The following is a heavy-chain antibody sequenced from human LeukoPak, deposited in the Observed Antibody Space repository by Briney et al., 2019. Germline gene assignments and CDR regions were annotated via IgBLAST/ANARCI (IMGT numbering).Heavy chain of an antibody. CDR1: GFTFSSYS. CDR2: ISSSSSTI. CDR3: ARVAAYSGYGDYFDY. J-gene: IGHJ4*02. Sequence: GGALRLSCAASGFTFSSYSMNWVRQAPGKGLEGVLYISSSSSTIYYADSVKGRFTISRDNAKNSLYLQMNSLRDEDTAVYYCARVAAYSGYGDYFDYWGQGTLVTVSS. V-gene: IGHV3-48*02. D-gene: IGHD5-12*01.